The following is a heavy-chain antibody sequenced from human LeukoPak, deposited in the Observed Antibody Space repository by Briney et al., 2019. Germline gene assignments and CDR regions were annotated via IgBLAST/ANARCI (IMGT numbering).Heavy chain of an antibody. Sequence: PSETLSLTCAVYGGSFSGYYWSWIRQPPGKGLEWIGEINHSGSTNYNPSLKSRVTISVDTSKNQFSLKLSSVTAADTAVYYCARGGRITIFGVVGCWFDPWGQGTLVTVSS. D-gene: IGHD3-3*01. CDR3: ARGGRITIFGVVGCWFDP. CDR2: INHSGST. V-gene: IGHV4-34*01. CDR1: GGSFSGYY. J-gene: IGHJ5*02.